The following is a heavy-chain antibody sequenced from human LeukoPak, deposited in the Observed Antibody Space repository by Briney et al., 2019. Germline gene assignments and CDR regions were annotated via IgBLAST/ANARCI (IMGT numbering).Heavy chain of an antibody. Sequence: PGGSLRLSCAASGFTVSSNYMSWVRQAPGEGLEWVSVIYSGGSTYYADSVKGRFTISRDNSKNTLYLQMNSLRAEDTAVYYCARHYDFWSGPDYWGQGTLVTVSS. J-gene: IGHJ4*02. D-gene: IGHD3-3*01. CDR1: GFTVSSNY. CDR3: ARHYDFWSGPDY. V-gene: IGHV3-53*01. CDR2: IYSGGST.